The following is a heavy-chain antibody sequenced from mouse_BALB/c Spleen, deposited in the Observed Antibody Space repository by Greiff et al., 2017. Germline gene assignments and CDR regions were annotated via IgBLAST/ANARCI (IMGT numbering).Heavy chain of an antibody. Sequence: VQLQQSGPELVKPGASVRISCKASGYTFTSYYIHWVKQRPGQGLEWIGWIYPGNVNTKYNEKFKGKATLTADKSSSTAYMQLSSLTSEDSAVYFCARSPYREAYYFDYWGQGTTLTVSS. J-gene: IGHJ2*01. CDR2: IYPGNVNT. D-gene: IGHD3-1*01. CDR1: GYTFTSYY. V-gene: IGHV1S56*01. CDR3: ARSPYREAYYFDY.